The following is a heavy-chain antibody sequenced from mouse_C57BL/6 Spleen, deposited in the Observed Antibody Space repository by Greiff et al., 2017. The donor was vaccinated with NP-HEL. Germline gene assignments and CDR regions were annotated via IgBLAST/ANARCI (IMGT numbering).Heavy chain of an antibody. CDR1: GYTFTSYD. Sequence: VKLMESGPELVKPGASVKLSCKASGYTFTSYDINWVKQRPGQGLEWIGWIYPRDGSTKYNEKFKGKATLTVDTSSSTAYMELHSLTSEDSAVYFCARSGSNWYFDVWGTGTTVTVSS. D-gene: IGHD3-1*01. V-gene: IGHV1-85*01. J-gene: IGHJ1*03. CDR2: IYPRDGST. CDR3: ARSGSNWYFDV.